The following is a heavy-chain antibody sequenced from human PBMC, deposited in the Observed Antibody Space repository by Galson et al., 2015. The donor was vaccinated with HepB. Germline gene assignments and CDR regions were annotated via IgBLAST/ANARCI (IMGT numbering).Heavy chain of an antibody. CDR2: IKSKTNGGTT. D-gene: IGHD3-10*01. J-gene: IGHJ4*02. Sequence: SLRLSCAASGFTFSNAWMNWVRQAPGKGLEWVGRIKSKTNGGTTDYAAPVKGRFTISRDDLKNTLYLQMNSLKTEDTAVYYCTTSYYYDSGSYNYDYWGQGTLVTVSS. CDR3: TTSYYYDSGSYNYDY. CDR1: GFTFSNAW. V-gene: IGHV3-15*07.